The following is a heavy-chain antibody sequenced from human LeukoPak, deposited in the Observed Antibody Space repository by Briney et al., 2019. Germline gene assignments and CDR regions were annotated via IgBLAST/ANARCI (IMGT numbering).Heavy chain of an antibody. D-gene: IGHD1-26*01. J-gene: IGHJ4*02. CDR1: GFTFSDYY. CDR2: ISSSSSYT. CDR3: ARVFLGGNLGPFDY. Sequence: GGSLRLSCAASGFTFSDYYMSWIRQAPGKGLEWVSYISSSSSYTNYADSVKGRFTISRDNAKNSLYLQMNSLRAEDTAVYYCARVFLGGNLGPFDYWGQGTLVTGSS. V-gene: IGHV3-11*05.